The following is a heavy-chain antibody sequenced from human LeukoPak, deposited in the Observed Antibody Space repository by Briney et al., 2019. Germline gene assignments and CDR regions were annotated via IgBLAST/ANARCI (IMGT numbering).Heavy chain of an antibody. D-gene: IGHD5-18*01. CDR1: GFTVSTYA. J-gene: IGHJ4*02. CDR3: AKNSGYSYGRNDY. V-gene: IGHV3-23*01. Sequence: PGGSLRLSCAASGFTVSTYAMSWVRQAPGKGLEWVSAISGSGGSTYFADSVKGRFTISRDNSQNTLFLQMNSLRAEDTALYYCAKNSGYSYGRNDYWGQGTLVTVSS. CDR2: ISGSGGST.